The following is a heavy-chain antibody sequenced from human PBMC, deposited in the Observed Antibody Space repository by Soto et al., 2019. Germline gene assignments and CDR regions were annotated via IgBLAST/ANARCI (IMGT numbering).Heavy chain of an antibody. CDR2: IIPIFGTA. V-gene: IGHV1-69*12. CDR3: ARDLRGYGDFSAGWFDP. J-gene: IGHJ5*02. Sequence: QVQLVQSGAEVKKPGSSVKVSCKASGGTFSSYAISWVRQAPGQGLEWMGGIIPIFGTANYAQKFQGRVTITADESTSTADMELSSLRSEDTAVYYCARDLRGYGDFSAGWFDPWGQGTLVTVSS. D-gene: IGHD4-17*01. CDR1: GGTFSSYA.